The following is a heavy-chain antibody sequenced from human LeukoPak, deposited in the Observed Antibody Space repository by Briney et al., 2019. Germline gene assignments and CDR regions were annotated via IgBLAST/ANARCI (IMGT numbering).Heavy chain of an antibody. CDR1: GGSLSSLY. CDR2: IYSSGST. D-gene: IGHD1-1*01. V-gene: IGHV4-59*11. CDR3: AREGTTGWAF. Sequence: PSDTLSLTCTVSGGSLSSLYWSWIRQPPGKGLEWIGYIYSSGSTKYNPSLKSRVTMSVDTSKNQFSLKLSSVTAADTAVYFCAREGTTGWAFWGQGTLVTVSS. J-gene: IGHJ4*02.